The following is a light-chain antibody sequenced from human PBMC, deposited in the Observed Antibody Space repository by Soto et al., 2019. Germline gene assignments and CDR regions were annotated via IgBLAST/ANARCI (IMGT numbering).Light chain of an antibody. V-gene: IGLV2-14*01. J-gene: IGLJ2*01. CDR3: SSYTSSSTVV. Sequence: QSALTQPASVSGSPGQSITISCIGTSSDVGGYNYVSWYQQHPGKAPKLMMFEVSNRPSGISKRFSGSKSGATASLTISGLQAEDEADYHCSSYTSSSTVVFGGGTKVTVL. CDR1: SSDVGGYNY. CDR2: EVS.